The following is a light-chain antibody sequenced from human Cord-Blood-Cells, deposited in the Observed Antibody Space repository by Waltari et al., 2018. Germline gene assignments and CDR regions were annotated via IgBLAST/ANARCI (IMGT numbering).Light chain of an antibody. Sequence: QSALTQPASVSGSPGQSLTISCTGTSSYVGSYNLVSWYQQHPGKAPKLMIYEGSKRPSGVSNRFSGSKSGHTASLTISGLQAEDEADYYCCSYAGSSTWVFGGGTKLTVL. V-gene: IGLV2-23*01. CDR2: EGS. CDR1: SSYVGSYNL. J-gene: IGLJ3*02. CDR3: CSYAGSSTWV.